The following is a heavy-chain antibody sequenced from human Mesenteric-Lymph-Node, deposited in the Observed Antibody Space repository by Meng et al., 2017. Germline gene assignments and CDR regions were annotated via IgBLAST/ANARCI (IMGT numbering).Heavy chain of an antibody. CDR1: GGSFSGYY. V-gene: IGHV4-34*01. Sequence: SETLSLTCAVYGGSFSGYYWSWIRQPPGKGLEWIGEINHSGSTNYNPSLKSRVTISVDTSKNQFSLKLSSVTAADTAVYYCARHYGSGFDYWGQGTQVTVSS. CDR2: INHSGST. CDR3: ARHYGSGFDY. D-gene: IGHD3-10*01. J-gene: IGHJ4*02.